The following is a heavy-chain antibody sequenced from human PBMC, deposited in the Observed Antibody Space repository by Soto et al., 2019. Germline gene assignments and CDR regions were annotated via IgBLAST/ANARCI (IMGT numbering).Heavy chain of an antibody. CDR3: AKGDTAVIYYYYGMDV. Sequence: GGSLRLSCAASGFTFSSYWMSWVRQAPGKGLEWVSAISGSGGSTYYADSVKGRFTISRDNSKNTLYLQMNSLRAEDTAVYYCAKGDTAVIYYYYGMDVWGQGTTVTVSS. CDR1: GFTFSSYW. J-gene: IGHJ6*02. CDR2: ISGSGGST. V-gene: IGHV3-23*01. D-gene: IGHD5-18*01.